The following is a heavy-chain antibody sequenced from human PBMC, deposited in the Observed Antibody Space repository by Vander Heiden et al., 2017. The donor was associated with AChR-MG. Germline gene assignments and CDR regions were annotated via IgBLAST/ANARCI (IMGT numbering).Heavy chain of an antibody. CDR2: ISGSGGST. CDR3: AKASRMIVVVIAIDY. J-gene: IGHJ4*02. D-gene: IGHD3-22*01. V-gene: IGHV3-23*01. CDR1: GFAFSSYA. Sequence: EVQLLESGGGLVQPGGSLRLSCAASGFAFSSYAMSWVRQAPGKGLEWVSAISGSGGSTYYADSVKGRFTISRDNSKNTLYLQMNSLRAEDTAVYYCAKASRMIVVVIAIDYWGQGTLVTVSS.